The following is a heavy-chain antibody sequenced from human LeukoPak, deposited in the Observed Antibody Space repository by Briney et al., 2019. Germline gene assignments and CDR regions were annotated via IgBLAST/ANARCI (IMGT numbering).Heavy chain of an antibody. CDR1: GGTFSSYA. J-gene: IGHJ6*02. D-gene: IGHD2-2*01. CDR2: IIPIFGTA. V-gene: IGHV1-69*13. CDR3: ARPDIVVVPAAMYGMDV. Sequence: ASVKVSCKASGGTFSSYAISWVRQAPGQGLEWMGGIIPIFGTANYAQKFQGRVTITADESTSTACMELSSLRSEDTAVYYCARPDIVVVPAAMYGMDVWGQGTTVTVSS.